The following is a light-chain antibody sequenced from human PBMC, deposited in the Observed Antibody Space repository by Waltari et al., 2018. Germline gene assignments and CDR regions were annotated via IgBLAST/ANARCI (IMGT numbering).Light chain of an antibody. CDR2: DVS. Sequence: QSALTQPPPASGPRRPSITISCTRPSTELGSSNTSSWYQQFPGNAPKLMIYDVSERPSGVPDRFSASKSGNTASLTVSGLQAEDEADYYCSSYAGYDILVFGGGTRLTVL. CDR3: SSYAGYDILV. V-gene: IGLV2-8*01. CDR1: STELGSSNT. J-gene: IGLJ2*01.